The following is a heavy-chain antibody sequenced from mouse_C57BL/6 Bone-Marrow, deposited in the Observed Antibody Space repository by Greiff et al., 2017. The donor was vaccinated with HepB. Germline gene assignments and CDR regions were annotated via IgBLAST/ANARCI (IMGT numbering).Heavy chain of an antibody. D-gene: IGHD4-1*01. CDR3: ARSALGLFDY. V-gene: IGHV1-50*01. CDR1: GYTFTSYW. CDR2: IDPSDSYT. Sequence: QVQLQQSGAELVKPGASVKLSCKASGYTFTSYWMQWVKQRPGQGLEWIGEIDPSDSYTNYNQKFKGKATLTVDTSSSTAYMQLSSLTSEDSAVYYCARSALGLFDYWGQGTTLTVSS. J-gene: IGHJ2*01.